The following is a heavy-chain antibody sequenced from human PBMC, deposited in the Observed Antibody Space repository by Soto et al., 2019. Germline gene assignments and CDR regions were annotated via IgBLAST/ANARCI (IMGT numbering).Heavy chain of an antibody. CDR1: GFTFGDYD. CDR3: SRGEDYNVRPLMDV. J-gene: IGHJ6*02. Sequence: GGSLRLSCTVSGFTFGDYDMNWFRQAPGKGLEWVSIIRSKPYVGTTEYAASVKGRFTISRDDSISIAYLQMNSLKTEDTAVYFCSRGEDYNVRPLMDVWGQGTTVTVSS. V-gene: IGHV3-49*03. D-gene: IGHD3-10*02. CDR2: IRSKPYVGTT.